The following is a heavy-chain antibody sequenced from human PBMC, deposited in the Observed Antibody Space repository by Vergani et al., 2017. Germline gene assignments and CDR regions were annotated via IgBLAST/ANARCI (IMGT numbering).Heavy chain of an antibody. V-gene: IGHV3-66*02. CDR3: ARAYCSSTSCHPYYYGMDV. CDR2: IYSGDGT. CDR1: GFTLDVYT. D-gene: IGHD2-2*01. J-gene: IGHJ6*02. Sequence: EVHLLESGGGQVEAGGSLRLSCVASGFTLDVYTINWVRQAPGKGLGWVSVIYSGDGTYYADSVKGRFTISRDNSKNTLYLQMNSLRAEDTAVYYCARAYCSSTSCHPYYYGMDVWGQGTTVTVSS.